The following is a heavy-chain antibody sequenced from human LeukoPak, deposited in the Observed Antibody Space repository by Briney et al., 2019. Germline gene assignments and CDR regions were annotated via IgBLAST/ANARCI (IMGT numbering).Heavy chain of an antibody. V-gene: IGHV3-30*18. CDR3: AKDVGRVGASPFDY. D-gene: IGHD1-26*01. CDR2: ISYDGSNK. CDR1: GFTFSSYD. J-gene: IGHJ4*02. Sequence: SGRSLRLSCAASGFTFSSYDMHWVRQAPGKGLEWVAVISYDGSNKYYADSVKGRFTISRDNSKNTLYLQMNSLRAEDTAVYYCAKDVGRVGASPFDYWGQGTLVTVSS.